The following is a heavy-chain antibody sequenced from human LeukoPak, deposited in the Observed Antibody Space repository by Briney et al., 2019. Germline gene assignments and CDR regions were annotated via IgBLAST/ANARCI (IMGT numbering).Heavy chain of an antibody. D-gene: IGHD1-26*01. CDR1: GVSISSYY. V-gene: IGHV4-59*01. J-gene: IGHJ4*02. CDR2: IYYSGST. CDR3: ARVGVGAHFRPRLYYFDY. Sequence: PSETLSLTCTVSGVSISSYYWSWIRQPPGKGLEWIGYIYYSGSTNYNPSLKSRVTISVDTSKNQFSLKLSSVTAADTAVYYCARVGVGAHFRPRLYYFDYWGQGTLVTVSS.